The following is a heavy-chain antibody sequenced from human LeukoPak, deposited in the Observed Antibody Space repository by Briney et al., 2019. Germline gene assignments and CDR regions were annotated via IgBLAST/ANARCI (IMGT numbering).Heavy chain of an antibody. CDR3: AKDVSVVRGVSVY. Sequence: GGSLRLSWAASGFTFSSYAMSWVRQAPGKGLEWVSAISGSGGSTYYADSVKGRFTISRDNSKNTLYLQMNSLRAEDTAVYYCAKDVSVVRGVSVYWGQGTLVTVSS. CDR2: ISGSGGST. V-gene: IGHV3-23*01. CDR1: GFTFSSYA. J-gene: IGHJ4*02. D-gene: IGHD3-10*01.